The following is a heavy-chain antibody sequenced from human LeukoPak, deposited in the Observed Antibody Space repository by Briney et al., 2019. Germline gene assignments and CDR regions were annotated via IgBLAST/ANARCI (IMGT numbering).Heavy chain of an antibody. D-gene: IGHD2-15*01. CDR2: ISPSGSA. J-gene: IGHJ3*02. Sequence: SETLSLTCTVSGASISDSFWNWIRQPPGKGLEWIGSISPSGSATYNPSLKSRVTISVDTSKNQFSLKLSSVTAADTAVYYCARDLVVAAAFDIWGQGTMVTVSS. V-gene: IGHV4-59*01. CDR3: ARDLVVAAAFDI. CDR1: GASISDSF.